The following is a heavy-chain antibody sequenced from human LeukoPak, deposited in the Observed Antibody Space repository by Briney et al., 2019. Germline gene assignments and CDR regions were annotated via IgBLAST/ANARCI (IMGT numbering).Heavy chain of an antibody. V-gene: IGHV1-8*01. D-gene: IGHD3-10*01. Sequence: GASVKVSCKASGYTFTSYDISWVRQATGQGLEWMGWMNPNSGNAGYAQWFQGRVTMTRNNSISTAYMELTCLRSEDTAVYYCGRPLQRGSWTQRALDYWGQGTLVTVSS. CDR1: GYTFTSYD. CDR2: MNPNSGNA. J-gene: IGHJ4*02. CDR3: GRPLQRGSWTQRALDY.